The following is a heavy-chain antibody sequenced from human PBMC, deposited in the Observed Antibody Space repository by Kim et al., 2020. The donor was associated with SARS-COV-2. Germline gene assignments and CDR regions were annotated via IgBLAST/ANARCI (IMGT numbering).Heavy chain of an antibody. CDR2: IYYSGST. CDR1: GGSISSSSYY. V-gene: IGHV4-39*01. CDR3: ARQGVAAAGTIGMDV. Sequence: SETLSLTCTVSGGSISSSSYYWGWIRQPPGKGLEWIGSIYYSGSTYYNPSLKSRVTISVDTSKNQFSLKLSSVTAADTAVYYCARQGVAAAGTIGMDVWG. D-gene: IGHD6-13*01. J-gene: IGHJ6*01.